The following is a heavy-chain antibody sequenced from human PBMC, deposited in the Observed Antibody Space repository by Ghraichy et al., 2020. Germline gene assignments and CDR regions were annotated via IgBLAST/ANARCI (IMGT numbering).Heavy chain of an antibody. Sequence: GGSLRLSCAATGHAFTTDSLNWVRYALGMGLERLSYISSSSSTIYYADSVKGRFTISRDNAKNSLFLQMNSLRAEDTAVYYCARSSDYYDRDGYYHYGRAFVIWGQGTMVT. D-gene: IGHD3-22*01. CDR2: ISSSSSTI. J-gene: IGHJ3*02. CDR1: GHAFTTDS. CDR3: ARSSDYYDRDGYYHYGRAFVI. V-gene: IGHV3-48*01.